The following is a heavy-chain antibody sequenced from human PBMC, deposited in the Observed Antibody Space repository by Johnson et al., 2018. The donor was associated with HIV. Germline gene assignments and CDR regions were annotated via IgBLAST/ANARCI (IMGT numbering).Heavy chain of an antibody. J-gene: IGHJ3*02. D-gene: IGHD2/OR15-2a*01. V-gene: IGHV3-30*02. CDR3: AKVLLPQDAFDI. CDR1: GFTFSSYG. Sequence: QVQLVESGGGVVQPGGSLRLSCAASGFTFSSYGMHWVRQAPGKGLEWVAFIRYDGSNKYYADSVKGRFTISRDNSKNTLYLQMNSLRAEDTAVYYCAKVLLPQDAFDIWGQGTMVTVSS. CDR2: IRYDGSNK.